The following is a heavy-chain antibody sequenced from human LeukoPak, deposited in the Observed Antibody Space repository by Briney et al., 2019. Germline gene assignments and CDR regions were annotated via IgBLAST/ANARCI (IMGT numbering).Heavy chain of an antibody. CDR1: GGSISSYY. V-gene: IGHV4-59*01. D-gene: IGHD1-26*01. CDR3: AREWVVGAGFDP. J-gene: IGHJ5*02. CDR2: IYYSGST. Sequence: SETLSLTCTVSGGSISSYYWSWIRQPPGEGLEWIGYIYYSGSTNYNPSLKSRVTISVDTSKNQFSLKLSSVTAADTAVYYCAREWVVGAGFDPWGQGTLVTVSS.